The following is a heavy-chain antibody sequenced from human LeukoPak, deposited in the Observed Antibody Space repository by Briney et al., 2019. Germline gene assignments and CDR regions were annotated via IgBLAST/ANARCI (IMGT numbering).Heavy chain of an antibody. CDR3: ARVLGYSGYPTYFDY. CDR1: GGTFSSYA. Sequence: SVKVSCKASGGTFSSYAISLVRQAPGQGLEWMGGIIPIFGTANYAQKFQGRVTITADESTRTAYMELSSLRSEDTAVYYCARVLGYSGYPTYFDYWGQGTLVTVSS. D-gene: IGHD5-12*01. V-gene: IGHV1-69*13. CDR2: IIPIFGTA. J-gene: IGHJ4*02.